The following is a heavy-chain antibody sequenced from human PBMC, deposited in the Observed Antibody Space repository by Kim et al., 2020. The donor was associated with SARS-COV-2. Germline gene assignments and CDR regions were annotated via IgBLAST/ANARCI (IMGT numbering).Heavy chain of an antibody. CDR2: T. V-gene: IGHV4-4*09. Sequence: TNSNPSLKSRVTISVDTSKNQFSLKLSSVTAADTAVYYCARAASGRRIDYWGQGTLVTVSS. CDR3: ARAASGRRIDY. J-gene: IGHJ4*02. D-gene: IGHD1-26*01.